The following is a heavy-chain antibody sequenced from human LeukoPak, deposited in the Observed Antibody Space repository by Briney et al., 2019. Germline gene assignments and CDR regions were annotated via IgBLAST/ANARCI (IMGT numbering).Heavy chain of an antibody. CDR3: AREQYQSAYTIFDY. V-gene: IGHV4-59*01. CDR1: GGSISNYR. D-gene: IGHD5-18*01. Sequence: AETLSLACTVAGGSISNYRWSWIRQPPGKGLEWIGYIHYRGSTNYNPSLKSRVTISVETTKNQFSLKLASVTAADTAVYFCAREQYQSAYTIFDYWGQGNLVTVSS. CDR2: IHYRGST. J-gene: IGHJ4*02.